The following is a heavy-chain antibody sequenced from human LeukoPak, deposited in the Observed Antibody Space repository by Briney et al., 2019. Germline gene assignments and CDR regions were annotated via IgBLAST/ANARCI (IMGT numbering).Heavy chain of an antibody. D-gene: IGHD4-17*01. CDR2: INPSGGST. V-gene: IGHV1-46*01. CDR1: GYTFTSYY. J-gene: IGHJ4*02. CDR3: ARDGLDHYGDYFIDY. Sequence: GASVKVSCKASGYTFTSYYMHWVRQAPGQGLEWMGIINPSGGSTSYAQKFQGRVTMTRDTSTSTVYMELSSLRSEDTAVYYCARDGLDHYGDYFIDYWGQGTLVTVSS.